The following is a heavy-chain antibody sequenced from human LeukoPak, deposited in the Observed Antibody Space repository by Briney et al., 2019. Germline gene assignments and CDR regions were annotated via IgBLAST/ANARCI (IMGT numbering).Heavy chain of an antibody. D-gene: IGHD4-11*01. J-gene: IGHJ3*02. CDR1: GDSISSYY. Sequence: SETLSLTCTVSGDSISSYYWSWIRQPPGKGLKWIGYIYYSGSTNYNPSLKSRVTISVDTSKNQFSLKLSSVTAADTAVYYCARRGLQAGDYSNSRHDAFDIWGQGTMVTVSS. CDR2: IYYSGST. CDR3: ARRGLQAGDYSNSRHDAFDI. V-gene: IGHV4-59*01.